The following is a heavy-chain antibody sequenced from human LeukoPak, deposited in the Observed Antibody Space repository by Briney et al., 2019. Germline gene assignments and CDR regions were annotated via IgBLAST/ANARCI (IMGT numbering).Heavy chain of an antibody. J-gene: IGHJ3*02. CDR1: GFTFSSYS. Sequence: GGSLRLSCAASGFTFSSYSMNWVRQAPGKGLEWVSHISSGSSTIYYADSVKGRFTISRDNAKNSLYLQMNSLKTEDTAVYYCARGGSYVAFDIWGQGTMVTVSS. CDR2: ISSGSSTI. CDR3: ARGGSYVAFDI. D-gene: IGHD1-26*01. V-gene: IGHV3-48*04.